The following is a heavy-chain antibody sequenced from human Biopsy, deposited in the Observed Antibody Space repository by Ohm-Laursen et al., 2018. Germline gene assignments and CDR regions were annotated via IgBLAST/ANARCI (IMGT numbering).Heavy chain of an antibody. CDR3: AKDLRNNNWGVEN. Sequence: SLRLSCTASGFNVDSYAMTWVRQAPGRGLECVSVISGSGAYTYYADSVKGRFTISRGNAKNTVYLQMNSLRAEDTAVYYCAKDLRNNNWGVENWGQGTLVTVSS. V-gene: IGHV3-23*01. CDR2: ISGSGAYT. CDR1: GFNVDSYA. D-gene: IGHD7-27*01. J-gene: IGHJ4*02.